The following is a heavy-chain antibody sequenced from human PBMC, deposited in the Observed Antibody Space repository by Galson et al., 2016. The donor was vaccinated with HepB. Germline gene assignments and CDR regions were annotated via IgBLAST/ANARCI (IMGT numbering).Heavy chain of an antibody. J-gene: IGHJ5*02. V-gene: IGHV1-46*01. CDR2: IHPRGSTT. CDR1: GYTFTSHW. Sequence: SVKVSCKASGYTFTSHWMHWVRQAPGQGLEWMGLIHPRGSTTRYAQKFTGRLTLTRDTSTSTDYMELSSPRSEDTAVYYCAIDNSALDTYWWFDPWGQGTLVTVSS. CDR3: AIDNSALDTYWWFDP. D-gene: IGHD3/OR15-3a*01.